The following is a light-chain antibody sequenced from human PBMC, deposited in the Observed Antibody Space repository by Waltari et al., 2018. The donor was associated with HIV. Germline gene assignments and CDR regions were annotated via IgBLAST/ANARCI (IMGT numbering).Light chain of an antibody. J-gene: IGKJ3*01. CDR1: QSISSSY. Sequence: ELVLTQSPGTLSSSPGESATLSCRASQSISSSYLAWYQQKPGQAPRLLIYGASSRATGIPDRFSGSGSGTDFTLTISRLEPEDCAVYYCQQYGSSPRTFGPGTKVDIK. CDR3: QQYGSSPRT. V-gene: IGKV3-20*01. CDR2: GAS.